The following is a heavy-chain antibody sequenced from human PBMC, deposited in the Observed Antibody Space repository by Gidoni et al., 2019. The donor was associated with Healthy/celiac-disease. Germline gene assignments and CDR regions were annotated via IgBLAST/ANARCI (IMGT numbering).Heavy chain of an antibody. CDR2: LWYDGSNK. Sequence: QVQLVESGGGVVQPGRSLRPSCTASGFTFSRSGMNWVRQAPGKGLEWVAVLWYDGSNKYYADSVKGRFTISRDNSKNTLYLQMNSLRAEDTAVYYCARDDDYYGSGSENFDYWGQGTLVTVSS. V-gene: IGHV3-33*01. D-gene: IGHD3-10*01. J-gene: IGHJ4*02. CDR3: ARDDDYYGSGSENFDY. CDR1: GFTFSRSG.